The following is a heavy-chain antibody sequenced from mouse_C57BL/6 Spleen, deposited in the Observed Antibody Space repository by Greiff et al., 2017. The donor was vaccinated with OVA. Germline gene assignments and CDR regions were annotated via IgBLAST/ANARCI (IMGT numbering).Heavy chain of an antibody. Sequence: QVQLKESGAELVRPGTSVKVSCKASGYAFTNYLIEWVKQRPGQGLEWIGVINPGSGGTNYNEKFKGKATLTADKSSSTAYMQLSSLTSEDSAVYFCARDDYGGFAYWGQGTLVTVSA. CDR1: GYAFTNYL. D-gene: IGHD2-4*01. CDR3: ARDDYGGFAY. J-gene: IGHJ3*01. V-gene: IGHV1-54*01. CDR2: INPGSGGT.